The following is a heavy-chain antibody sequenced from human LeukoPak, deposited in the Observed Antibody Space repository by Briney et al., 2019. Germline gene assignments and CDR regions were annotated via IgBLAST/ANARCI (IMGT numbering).Heavy chain of an antibody. CDR2: IASDGSST. J-gene: IGHJ4*02. CDR1: GFTFSSYW. Sequence: GGSLRLSCVASGFTFSSYWMNWVRQAPGKGLVWVSRIASDGSSTTYADSVKGRFSISRDNAKNTLYLQMNSLRVEDTAVYYCARGRPHGNDYWGQGTLVTVSS. D-gene: IGHD4-23*01. V-gene: IGHV3-74*01. CDR3: ARGRPHGNDY.